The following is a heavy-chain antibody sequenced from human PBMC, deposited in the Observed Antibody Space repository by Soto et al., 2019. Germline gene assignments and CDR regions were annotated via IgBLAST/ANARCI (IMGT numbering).Heavy chain of an antibody. Sequence: EVQLVESGGALVKPGGSLRLSCVASGFTFSDAWMNWVRQAPGKGLEWVGRVKSKTDGGATDYAAPVKGRFTISRDDSKTTVYLQMNSLKTEDTAVYYCTTATTKDTHYWGQGTLVTVSS. V-gene: IGHV3-15*07. CDR2: VKSKTDGGAT. CDR3: TTATTKDTHY. CDR1: GFTFSDAW. J-gene: IGHJ4*02. D-gene: IGHD1-1*01.